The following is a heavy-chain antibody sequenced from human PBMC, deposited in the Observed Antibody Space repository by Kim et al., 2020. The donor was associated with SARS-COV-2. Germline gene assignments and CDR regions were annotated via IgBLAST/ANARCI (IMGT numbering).Heavy chain of an antibody. J-gene: IGHJ4*01. D-gene: IGHD1-26*01. V-gene: IGHV3-7*01. CDR3: ARGGNYYD. CDR2: INEDGSER. Sequence: GGSLRLSCAASGFTFSRSWLTWLRKAPGKGLEWVANINEDGSERYYVDSVKGRFTISRDNANNAFHLQMNSLRVDDTAVYYCARGGNYYDWGHGTLVTVSS. CDR1: GFTFSRSW.